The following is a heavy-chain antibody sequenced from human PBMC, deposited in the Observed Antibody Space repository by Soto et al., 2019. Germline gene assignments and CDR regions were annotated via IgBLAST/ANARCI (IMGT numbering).Heavy chain of an antibody. CDR3: ARLGPPLHCGRDCYYYYYYGMDV. CDR1: GYTFTSYG. V-gene: IGHV1-18*01. Sequence: GASVKVSCKASGYTFTSYGISWVRQAPGQGLEWMGWISAYNGNTNYAQRLQGRVTMTTDTSTSTAYMELRSLRSDDTAVYYCARLGPPLHCGRDCYYYYYYGMDVWGQGTTVTVSS. J-gene: IGHJ6*02. CDR2: ISAYNGNT. D-gene: IGHD2-21*02.